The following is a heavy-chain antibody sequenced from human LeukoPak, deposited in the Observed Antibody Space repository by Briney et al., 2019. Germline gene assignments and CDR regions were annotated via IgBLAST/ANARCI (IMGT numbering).Heavy chain of an antibody. CDR3: ARDYSGEWEQLTGWWFDP. Sequence: ASVKVSCKAFGYTFTSNYMHWVRQAPGQGLEWMGIINPSGDFRSYAQKFQGRVTVTRDMSTRTVYMELSDLEPEDTAVYYCARDYSGEWEQLTGWWFDPWGQGTLVIVSS. J-gene: IGHJ5*02. CDR1: GYTFTSNY. CDR2: INPSGDFR. D-gene: IGHD1-26*01. V-gene: IGHV1-46*01.